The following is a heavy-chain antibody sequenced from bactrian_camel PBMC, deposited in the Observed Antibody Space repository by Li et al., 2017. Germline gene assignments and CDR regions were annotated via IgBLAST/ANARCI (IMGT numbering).Heavy chain of an antibody. V-gene: IGHV3S6*01. D-gene: IGHD1*01. CDR2: IYTADGGT. J-gene: IGHJ4*01. CDR3: ARARDYMSTLND. CDR1: GFTFGNNW. Sequence: VQLVESGGDLVQPGGSLRLSCAASGFTFGNNWMHWVRQAPGKGLEWVSSIYTADGGTRSADSVKGRFTISRDNTKNMLYLQMNSLKSEDTALYYCARARDYMSTLNDWGQGTQVTVS.